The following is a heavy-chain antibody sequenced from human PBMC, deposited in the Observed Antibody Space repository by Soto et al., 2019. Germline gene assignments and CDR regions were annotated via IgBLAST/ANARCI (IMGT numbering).Heavy chain of an antibody. J-gene: IGHJ3*02. V-gene: IGHV3-53*01. CDR2: IYRGGGT. CDR1: GLSVSWEY. CDR3: ARRDDSEAFDI. Sequence: EVHLVESGGGLFQPGASLRISCAGSGLSVSWEYISWVRQPPGKGLEWVSIIYRGGGTYYADSAKGRCIISRDASKNMVFLQVNNPRAEDTATYYCARRDDSEAFDIWGQGTTVTVSS. D-gene: IGHD5-18*01.